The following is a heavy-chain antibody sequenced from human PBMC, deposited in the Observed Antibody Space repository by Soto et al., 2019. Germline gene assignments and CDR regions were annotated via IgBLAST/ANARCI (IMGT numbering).Heavy chain of an antibody. D-gene: IGHD2-8*01. J-gene: IGHJ6*02. Sequence: SVKVSCKASGDVFRSYGINWVRQAPGQGLGWMGGIIPISGTTNYAQKFQGRVAITADESTDTVYMELSRLRSEDAAVYFCARVRCFNGLCHTADYGMDVWGQGTTVTVSS. CDR1: GDVFRSYG. CDR3: ARVRCFNGLCHTADYGMDV. V-gene: IGHV1-69*13. CDR2: IIPISGTT.